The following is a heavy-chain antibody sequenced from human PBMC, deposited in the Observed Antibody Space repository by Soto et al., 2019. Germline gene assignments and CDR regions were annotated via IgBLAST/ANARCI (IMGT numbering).Heavy chain of an antibody. Sequence: GGSLRLSCAASGFPFSNYGMHWVRQAPGKGLEWVSVIYSGGSTYYADSVKGRFTISRDNSKDTLYLQMNSLRAEDTAVYYCAKGDDPWGQGTLVTVSS. CDR2: IYSGGST. V-gene: IGHV3-NL1*01. D-gene: IGHD3-16*01. CDR3: AKGDDP. J-gene: IGHJ5*02. CDR1: GFPFSNYG.